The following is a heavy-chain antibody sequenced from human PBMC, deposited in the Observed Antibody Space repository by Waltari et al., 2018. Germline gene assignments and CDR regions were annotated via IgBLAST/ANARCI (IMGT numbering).Heavy chain of an antibody. V-gene: IGHV3-9*01. CDR3: AKDMRLRGILITSVDF. J-gene: IGHJ4*02. CDR1: GFTFDDFA. CDR2: ISWNGGTI. D-gene: IGHD3-10*01. Sequence: EVQLVESGGGLAQPGGSLRLSCAASGFTFDDFAMHWVRLVAGRGLEWVSAISWNGGTIAYADSVKGRFTISRDNTKSSLHLQMHSLRTEDTAVYYCAKDMRLRGILITSVDFWGQGIPVTVSS.